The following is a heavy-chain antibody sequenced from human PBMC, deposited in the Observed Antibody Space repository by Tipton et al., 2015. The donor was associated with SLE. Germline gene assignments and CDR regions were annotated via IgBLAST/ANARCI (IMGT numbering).Heavy chain of an antibody. Sequence: RSLRLSCAASGFTFDDYAMHWVRQALGKGLEWVSGISWSSGSIGYADSVKGRFTISRDNAKNSLYLQMNSLRAEDTALYYCAKGGEGSSWCVPDYWGQGTLVTVSS. CDR3: AKGGEGSSWCVPDY. D-gene: IGHD6-13*01. CDR1: GFTFDDYA. CDR2: ISWSSGSI. V-gene: IGHV3-9*01. J-gene: IGHJ4*02.